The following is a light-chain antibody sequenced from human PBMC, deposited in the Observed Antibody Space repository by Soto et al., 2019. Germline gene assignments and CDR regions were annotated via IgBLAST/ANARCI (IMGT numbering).Light chain of an antibody. CDR2: LGS. V-gene: IGKV2-28*01. Sequence: DIVMTQSPLYLPVTPGEPASISCRSSQSLLYSNGYNYLDWYVQKPGQSPQLLIYLGSNRASRVPDRFSGSGSGTDYTLKIRRVEAEDVGVYYCMQALQTPLTFGPGTKVDIK. CDR1: QSLLYSNGYNY. J-gene: IGKJ3*01. CDR3: MQALQTPLT.